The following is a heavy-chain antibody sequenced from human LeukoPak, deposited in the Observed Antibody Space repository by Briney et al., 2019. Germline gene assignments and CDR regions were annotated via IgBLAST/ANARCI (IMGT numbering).Heavy chain of an antibody. CDR3: AREAGGSDASWFDP. D-gene: IGHD2-21*02. Sequence: PGGSLRLSCAASGFTFRSYDMHWVRQAPGKGLEWVALISYDGSNKYYADSVKGRFTISRDNSKNTLYLQMNSLRAEDTAVYYCAREAGGSDASWFDPWGQGTLVTVSS. V-gene: IGHV3-30-3*01. CDR2: ISYDGSNK. CDR1: GFTFRSYD. J-gene: IGHJ5*02.